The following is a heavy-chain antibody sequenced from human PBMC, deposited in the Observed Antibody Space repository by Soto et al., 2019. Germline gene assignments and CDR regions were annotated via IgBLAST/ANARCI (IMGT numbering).Heavy chain of an antibody. CDR3: ARGYCTRTSCYIGGFYYYGMDV. CDR2: ISGSGGST. Sequence: EVQLLESGGGLVQPGGSLRLSCAASGFTFSSYAMSWVRQAPGKGLEWVSAISGSGGSTYYADSVKGRFTISRDNAKNSLYLQMDSLRAEDTAVYYCARGYCTRTSCYIGGFYYYGMDVWGQGTTVTVSS. CDR1: GFTFSSYA. V-gene: IGHV3-23*01. J-gene: IGHJ6*02. D-gene: IGHD2-2*01.